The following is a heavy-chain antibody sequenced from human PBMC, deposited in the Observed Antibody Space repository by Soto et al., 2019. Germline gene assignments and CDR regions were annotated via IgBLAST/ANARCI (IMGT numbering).Heavy chain of an antibody. CDR1: GGSISSSNW. D-gene: IGHD6-19*01. Sequence: SETLSLTCAVSGGSISSSNWWSWVRQPPGKGLEWIGEIYHSGSTNYNPSLKSRVTISVDKSKNQFSLKLSSVTAADTAMYYCARAPIAVAGTFRGRKPYYYYYGMDVWGQGTTVTVSS. J-gene: IGHJ6*02. CDR2: IYHSGST. CDR3: ARAPIAVAGTFRGRKPYYYYYGMDV. V-gene: IGHV4-4*02.